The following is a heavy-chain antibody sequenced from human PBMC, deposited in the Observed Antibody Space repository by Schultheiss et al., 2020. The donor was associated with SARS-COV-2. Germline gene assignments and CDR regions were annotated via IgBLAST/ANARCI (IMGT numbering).Heavy chain of an antibody. CDR2: FYYTGST. D-gene: IGHD6-6*01. V-gene: IGHV4-59*12. CDR3: ARGGQGQLVRWRGYYYMDV. CDR1: GGSISSYY. J-gene: IGHJ6*03. Sequence: SQTLSLTCTVSGGSISSYYWSWIRQPAGKGLEWIGYFYYTGSTNYNPSLKSRVTISVDTSKNQFSLKLSSVTAADTAVYYCARGGQGQLVRWRGYYYMDVWGKGTTVTVSS.